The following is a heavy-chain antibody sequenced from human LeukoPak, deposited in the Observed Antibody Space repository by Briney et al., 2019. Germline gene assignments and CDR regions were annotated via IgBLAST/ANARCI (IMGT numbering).Heavy chain of an antibody. CDR1: GGSISSSSYY. V-gene: IGHV4-39*07. CDR3: ARTNNVFYYFDY. Sequence: SETLSLTCTVSGGSISSSSYYWGWIRQPPGKGLQWIGSIYYSGSSYYNPSLKSRVTTSVDTSKNQFSLKLSSLTAADTAVYYCARTNNVFYYFDYWGQGTLVTVSS. J-gene: IGHJ4*02. CDR2: IYYSGSS. D-gene: IGHD1/OR15-1a*01.